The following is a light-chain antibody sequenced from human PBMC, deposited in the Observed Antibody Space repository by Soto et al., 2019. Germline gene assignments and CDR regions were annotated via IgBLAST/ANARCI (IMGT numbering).Light chain of an antibody. CDR1: SSDVGGYNY. CDR2: EVS. CDR3: SSYTSSSTPYV. Sequence: SVLTQPASVSGSPGQSITIPCTGTSSDVGGYNYVSWYQQHPGKAPKLMIYEVSNRPSGVSNRFSGSKSGNTASLTISGLQAEDEADYYCSSYTSSSTPYVFGTGTKVTVL. V-gene: IGLV2-14*01. J-gene: IGLJ1*01.